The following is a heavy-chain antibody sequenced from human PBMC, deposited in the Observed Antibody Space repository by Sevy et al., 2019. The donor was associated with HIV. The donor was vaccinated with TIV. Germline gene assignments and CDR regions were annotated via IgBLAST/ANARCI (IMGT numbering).Heavy chain of an antibody. CDR2: ISWNSGSI. D-gene: IGHD4-17*01. CDR3: AKDKRGGTVTTYYYYYGMDV. J-gene: IGHJ6*02. V-gene: IGHV3-9*01. CDR1: GFTFDDYA. Sequence: GGSLRLYCAASGFTFDDYAMHWVRQAPGKGLEWVSGISWNSGSIGYADSVKGRFTISRDNAKNSLYLQMNSLRAEDTALYYCAKDKRGGTVTTYYYYYGMDVWGQGTTVTVSS.